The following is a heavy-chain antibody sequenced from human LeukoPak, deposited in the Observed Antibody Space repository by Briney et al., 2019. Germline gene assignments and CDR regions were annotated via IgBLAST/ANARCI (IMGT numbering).Heavy chain of an antibody. V-gene: IGHV4-34*01. CDR1: GGSFSGYY. D-gene: IGHD5-18*01. Sequence: SETLSLTCAVYGGSFSGYYWSWIRQPPGKGLEWIGEINHSGSTNYNPSLKSRVTISVDTSKNQFSLKLSSVTAADTAVYYCAGGDTATWSYYFDYWGQGTLVTVSS. CDR3: AGGDTATWSYYFDY. CDR2: INHSGST. J-gene: IGHJ4*02.